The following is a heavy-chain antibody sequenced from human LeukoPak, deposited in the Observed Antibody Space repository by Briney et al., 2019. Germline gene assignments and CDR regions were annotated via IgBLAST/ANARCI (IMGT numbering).Heavy chain of an antibody. CDR3: ARDRGGWKGPYYYYGMDV. J-gene: IGHJ6*02. CDR2: ISYDGSNK. V-gene: IGHV3-30-3*01. CDR1: GSTFSSYA. Sequence: QPGRSLRLSCAASGSTFSSYAMHWVRQAPGKGLEWVAVISYDGSNKYYADSVKGRFTISRDNSKNTLYLQMNSLRAEDTAVYYCARDRGGWKGPYYYYGMDVWGQGTTVTVSS. D-gene: IGHD1-1*01.